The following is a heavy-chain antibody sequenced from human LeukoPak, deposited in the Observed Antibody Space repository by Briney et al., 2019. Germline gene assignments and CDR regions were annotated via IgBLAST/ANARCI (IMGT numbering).Heavy chain of an antibody. CDR1: GYTFTSYY. J-gene: IGHJ6*02. D-gene: IGHD1-1*01. V-gene: IGHV1-46*01. CDR3: ARTGHTTGNYYYGMDV. CDR2: INPSGGST. Sequence: ASVKVSCKASGYTFTSYYMHWVRQAPGQGLEWMGIINPSGGSTSYAQKFQGRVTMTRDTSTSTVYMELSGLRSEDTAVYYCARTGHTTGNYYYGMDVWGQGTTVTVSS.